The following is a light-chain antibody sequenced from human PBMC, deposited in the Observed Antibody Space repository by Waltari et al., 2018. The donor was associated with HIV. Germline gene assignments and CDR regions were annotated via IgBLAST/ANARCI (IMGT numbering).Light chain of an antibody. V-gene: IGLV1-44*01. J-gene: IGLJ3*02. CDR1: SSNIGSNT. CDR3: AAWDDSLNGRV. Sequence: QSVLTQPPSASGTPGQRVTIPCSGSSSNIGSNTVNWYQQLPGTAPKLLIYSNNQRPSGVPDRFSGSKSGTSASLDISGLQSEDEADYYCAAWDDSLNGRVFGGGTKLTVL. CDR2: SNN.